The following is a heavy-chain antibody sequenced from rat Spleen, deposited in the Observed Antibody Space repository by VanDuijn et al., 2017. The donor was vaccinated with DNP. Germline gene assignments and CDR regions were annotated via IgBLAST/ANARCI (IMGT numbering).Heavy chain of an antibody. V-gene: IGHV5-20*01. J-gene: IGHJ3*01. CDR3: ARAGARYAMDA. CDR1: GFTFSDSY. D-gene: IGHD1-3*01. CDR2: ISYDGRST. Sequence: EVRLVESGGDLVQPGRSLKLSCAASGFTFSDSYMAWVRQAPTKGLEWVASISYDGRSTYYGDSVEGRFTISRDNAKPSLYLQMDSLRSEDTATYYCARAGARYAMDAWGQGTLVTVSS.